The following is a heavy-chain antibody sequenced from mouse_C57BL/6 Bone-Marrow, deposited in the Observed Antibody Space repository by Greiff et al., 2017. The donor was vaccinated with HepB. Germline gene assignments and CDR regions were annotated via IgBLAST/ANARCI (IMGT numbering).Heavy chain of an antibody. CDR1: GLNIKDDY. D-gene: IGHD1-1*01. CDR3: TTYATVVAGNDMDY. V-gene: IGHV14-4*01. Sequence: VQPQQSGAELVRPGASVKLSCTASGLNIKDDYMHWVKQRPEQGLEGIGWIDPENGETEYASKFQGKATITADTSSNTAYLQLSSLTSEDTAVYYWTTYATVVAGNDMDYWGQGTSVTVSS. J-gene: IGHJ4*01. CDR2: IDPENGET.